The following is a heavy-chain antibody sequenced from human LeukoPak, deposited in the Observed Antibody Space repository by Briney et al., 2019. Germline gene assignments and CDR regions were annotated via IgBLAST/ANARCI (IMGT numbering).Heavy chain of an antibody. J-gene: IGHJ4*02. V-gene: IGHV3-48*03. CDR1: GFTFNNYK. D-gene: IGHD3-10*02. CDR3: ARGAHYHVDYGGYFDY. Sequence: GGSLRLSCAASGFTFNNYKMNWVRQAPGKGLEWVSSISSGGRTIYYADSVKGRFTISRDNSKNTLYLQMNSLRAEDTAVYYCARGAHYHVDYGGYFDYWGQGTLVTVSS. CDR2: ISSGGRTI.